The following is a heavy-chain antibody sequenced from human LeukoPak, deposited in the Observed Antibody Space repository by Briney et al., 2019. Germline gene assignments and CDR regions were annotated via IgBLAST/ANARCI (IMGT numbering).Heavy chain of an antibody. V-gene: IGHV4-39*01. D-gene: IGHD3-10*01. CDR2: INSGGTP. Sequence: SETLSLTCTVSGDSIGTSNYYWGWIRQPPGKGLEWLGSINSGGTPYYKASLEGRITISVDTSQNQFSLKLTSVTAADTAVYYCAKSEAYYGTGKMRVDYWGQGTLVTASS. CDR3: AKSEAYYGTGKMRVDY. CDR1: GDSIGTSNYY. J-gene: IGHJ4*02.